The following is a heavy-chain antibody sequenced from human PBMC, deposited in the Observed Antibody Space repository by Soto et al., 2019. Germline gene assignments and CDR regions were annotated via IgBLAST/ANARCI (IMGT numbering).Heavy chain of an antibody. J-gene: IGHJ6*02. V-gene: IGHV3-33*01. CDR2: IWYDGGNK. Sequence: QVQVVESGGSVVQPGRSLRLSCATSGFTFRSYGMHWVRQAPGKGLEWVSIIWYDGGNKYYADSVKGRFTISRDTSKNTLDLRMNSLRAEDTAVYYCARVVSSNSYGMDVWGQGTTVTVS. CDR3: ARVVSSNSYGMDV. D-gene: IGHD4-4*01. CDR1: GFTFRSYG.